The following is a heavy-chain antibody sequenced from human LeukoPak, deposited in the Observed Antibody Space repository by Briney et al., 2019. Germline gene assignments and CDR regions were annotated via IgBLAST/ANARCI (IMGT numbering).Heavy chain of an antibody. D-gene: IGHD4-4*01. Sequence: SETLSLTCTVSGGSISSTYYSWDWIRQPPGKGLEWIGEINHSGSTNYNPSLKSRVTISVDTSKNQFSLKLSSVTAADTAVYYCARGGYSNQYYYYGMDVWGQGTTVTVSS. CDR2: INHSGST. J-gene: IGHJ6*02. CDR1: GGSISSTYYS. CDR3: ARGGYSNQYYYYGMDV. V-gene: IGHV4-39*07.